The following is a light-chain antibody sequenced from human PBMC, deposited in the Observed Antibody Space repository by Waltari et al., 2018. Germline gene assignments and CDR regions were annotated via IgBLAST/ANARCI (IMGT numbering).Light chain of an antibody. CDR1: SSNIGAGHD. CDR3: QSFDTSLSHGVV. J-gene: IGLJ3*02. CDR2: GNN. Sequence: QSILTQPPSVSGAPGQRVTISCTGSSSNIGAGHDVHWYQEVPGTGPKLLIYGNNKRPSGVPDRCSGSKSGTSASLTITGLQAEDEADYYCQSFDTSLSHGVVFGGGTKVTVL. V-gene: IGLV1-40*02.